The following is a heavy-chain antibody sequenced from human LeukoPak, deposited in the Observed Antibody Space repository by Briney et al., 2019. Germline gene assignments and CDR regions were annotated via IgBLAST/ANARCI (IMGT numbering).Heavy chain of an antibody. CDR2: IKQDGSEK. CDR3: ARDHGRYCSGGSCYFGGFFEY. J-gene: IGHJ4*02. Sequence: QSGGSLRLSCAASGLTFSSHWMSWVRQAPGKGLEWVANIKQDGSEKYYVDSVKGRFTISRDNAKNSLYLQMNSLRAEDTAVYYCARDHGRYCSGGSCYFGGFFEYWGQGTLGTVSS. CDR1: GLTFSSHW. D-gene: IGHD2-15*01. V-gene: IGHV3-7*03.